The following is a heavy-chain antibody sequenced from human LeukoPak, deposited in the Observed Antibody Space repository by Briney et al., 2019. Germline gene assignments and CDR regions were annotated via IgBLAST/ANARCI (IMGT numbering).Heavy chain of an antibody. CDR3: ARYCSDISCYSFDV. CDR1: GFTVSSDY. D-gene: IGHD2-2*01. CDR2: IYTGGST. V-gene: IGHV3-53*01. Sequence: GESLRLSCAASGFTVSSDYMSWVRQAPGKGLEWVSVIYTGGSTYYADSVKGRFTISRDNSKNTLCLQMNSLRAEDTAVYYCARYCSDISCYSFDVWGQGTMVTVSS. J-gene: IGHJ3*01.